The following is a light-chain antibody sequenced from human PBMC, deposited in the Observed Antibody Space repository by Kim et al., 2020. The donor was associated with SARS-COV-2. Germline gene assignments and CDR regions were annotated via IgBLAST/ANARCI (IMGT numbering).Light chain of an antibody. Sequence: VSTGQTASITCSGDKLGDKYACWYQQKPGQSPVLVIYQDSKRPSGIPERFSGSNSGNTATLTISGTQAMDEADYYCQAWDSSSLVFGGGTQLTVL. J-gene: IGLJ3*02. CDR1: KLGDKY. CDR3: QAWDSSSLV. V-gene: IGLV3-1*01. CDR2: QDS.